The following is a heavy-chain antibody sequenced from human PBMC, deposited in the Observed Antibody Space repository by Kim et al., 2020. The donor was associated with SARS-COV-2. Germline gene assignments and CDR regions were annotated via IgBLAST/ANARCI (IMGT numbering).Heavy chain of an antibody. CDR1: GGSFSGYY. CDR3: ARGRFLEWLLPNYYYYGMDV. J-gene: IGHJ6*02. CDR2: INHSGST. Sequence: SETLSLTCAVYGGSFSGYYWSWIRQPPGKGLEWIGEINHSGSTNYNPSLKSRVTISVDTSKNQFSLKLSSVTAADTAVYYCARGRFLEWLLPNYYYYGMDVWGQGTTVTVSS. V-gene: IGHV4-34*01. D-gene: IGHD3-3*01.